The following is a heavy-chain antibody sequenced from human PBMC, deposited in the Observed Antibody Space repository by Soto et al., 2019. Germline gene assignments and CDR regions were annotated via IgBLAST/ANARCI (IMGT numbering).Heavy chain of an antibody. CDR1: SESLTNYY. V-gene: IGHV4-59*01. CDR2: VYYMGTT. Sequence: SFTGTVSSESLTNYYYSWIRQPPGKGLEWIGNVYYMGTTTYNPYLKSPVTISVDPSKNQFSLRLSSVTAADTAVYYCARDRSGMAPCHHGMDXWGQVTTVTVS. J-gene: IGHJ6*02. D-gene: IGHD5-18*01. CDR3: ARDRSGMAPCHHGMDX.